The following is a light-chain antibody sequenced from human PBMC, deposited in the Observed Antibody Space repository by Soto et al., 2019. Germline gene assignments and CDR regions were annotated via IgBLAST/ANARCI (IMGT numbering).Light chain of an antibody. CDR1: QSVSSF. V-gene: IGKV3-11*01. Sequence: EIVLTQSPATLSLSPGERATLSCRASQSVSSFLAWYQQKPGQAPRLLIYDASNRATGSPARFRGSGSGTDFTLTIGSLEPEDFAVYYFQQRSSWPSSFGQGIMLDI. CDR2: DAS. J-gene: IGKJ2*01. CDR3: QQRSSWPSS.